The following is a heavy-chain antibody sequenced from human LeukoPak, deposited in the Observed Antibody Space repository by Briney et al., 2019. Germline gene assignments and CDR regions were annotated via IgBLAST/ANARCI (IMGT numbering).Heavy chain of an antibody. V-gene: IGHV1-2*06. Sequence: GASVKVSCKASGYTFTRYYMHWVRQAPGQGLEWMGRINPNSGGTNYAQKFQGRVTMTRDTSISTAYMELSRLRSDDTAVYYCARVKYYYGSSGYYFIDYWGQGTLVTVSS. CDR3: ARVKYYYGSSGYYFIDY. D-gene: IGHD3-22*01. J-gene: IGHJ4*02. CDR2: INPNSGGT. CDR1: GYTFTRYY.